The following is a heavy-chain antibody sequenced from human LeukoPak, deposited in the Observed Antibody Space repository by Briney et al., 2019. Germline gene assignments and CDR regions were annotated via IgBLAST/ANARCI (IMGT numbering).Heavy chain of an antibody. CDR2: ISSSSSYI. J-gene: IGHJ5*02. Sequence: GGSLRLSCAASGFNFNTYTMNWVRQAPGKGLEWVSSISSSSSYIYYADSVKGRFTISRDNAKNSLYLQMNSLRAEDTAVYYCARATYYDFWSGYSWVNWFDPWGQGTLVTVSS. CDR3: ARATYYDFWSGYSWVNWFDP. V-gene: IGHV3-21*01. D-gene: IGHD3-3*01. CDR1: GFNFNTYT.